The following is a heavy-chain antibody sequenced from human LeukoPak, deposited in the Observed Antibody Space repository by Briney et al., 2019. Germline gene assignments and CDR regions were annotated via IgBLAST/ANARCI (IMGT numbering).Heavy chain of an antibody. CDR1: GFTFSTYA. D-gene: IGHD6-13*01. Sequence: GGSLRLSCAASGFTFSTYAMSWVRQAPGKGLEWVSAISGSGGSTYYADSVKGRFTISRDNSKNTLYLQMNSLRAEDTAVYYCAKAKAAAGTGGDYWGQGTLVTVSS. V-gene: IGHV3-23*01. J-gene: IGHJ4*02. CDR3: AKAKAAAGTGGDY. CDR2: ISGSGGST.